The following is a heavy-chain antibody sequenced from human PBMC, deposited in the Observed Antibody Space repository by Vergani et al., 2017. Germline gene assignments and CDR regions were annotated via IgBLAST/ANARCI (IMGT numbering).Heavy chain of an antibody. J-gene: IGHJ5*02. Sequence: EVQLEESGGGLVLPGRSLRLSCVASGFTSAGYAMHWVRQAPGKGLEWVSGISWNSNSIGYADSVKGRFTISRDNAKNSLYLQMNSLRAEDTALYYCAKXLGTSAGGGWFDHWGQGTLVTVSS. CDR2: ISWNSNSI. V-gene: IGHV3-9*02. CDR1: GFTSAGYA. D-gene: IGHD3-16*01. CDR3: AKXLGTSAGGGWFDH.